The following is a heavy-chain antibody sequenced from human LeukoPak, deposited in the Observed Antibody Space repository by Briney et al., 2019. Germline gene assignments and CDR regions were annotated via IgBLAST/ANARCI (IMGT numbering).Heavy chain of an antibody. Sequence: GGSLRLSCAASGFTFSSYTMYWFRQAPGKGLEWVASVSVEGIGRYFPGSVEGRFTISRDNSKNTVYLQMNNVRPEDTAVYFCATVTKVDFDFWGQGTLVTVSS. J-gene: IGHJ5*01. V-gene: IGHV3-30-3*01. D-gene: IGHD4-11*01. CDR2: VSVEGIGR. CDR1: GFTFSSYT. CDR3: ATVTKVDFDF.